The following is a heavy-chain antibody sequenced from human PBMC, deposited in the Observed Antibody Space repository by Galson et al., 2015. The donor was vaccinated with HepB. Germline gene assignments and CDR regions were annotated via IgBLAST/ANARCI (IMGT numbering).Heavy chain of an antibody. CDR2: ISYDGSNK. CDR3: AKDLLDTAMVNLSDY. J-gene: IGHJ4*02. CDR1: GFTFSSYG. V-gene: IGHV3-30*18. D-gene: IGHD5-18*01. Sequence: SLRLSCAASGFTFSSYGMHWVRQAPGKGLEWVAVISYDGSNKYYADSVKGRFTISRDNSKNTLYLQMNSLRAEDTAVYYCAKDLLDTAMVNLSDYWGQGTLVTVSS.